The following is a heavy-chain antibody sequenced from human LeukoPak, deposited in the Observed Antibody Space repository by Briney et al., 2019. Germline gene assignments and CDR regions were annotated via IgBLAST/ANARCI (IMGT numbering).Heavy chain of an antibody. V-gene: IGHV4-34*01. Sequence: SETLSLTCAVYGGSFSGYYWTWIRQSPGKGLEWIGEINPSGSTYYNPSLKSRLTISRDTSKNQFSLRLSSVTAADTAVYYCARGLSERGAPTFDSNSARGSGNWFDPWGQGTLVTVSS. J-gene: IGHJ5*02. CDR3: ARGLSERGAPTFDSNSARGSGNWFDP. D-gene: IGHD2/OR15-2a*01. CDR1: GGSFSGYY. CDR2: INPSGST.